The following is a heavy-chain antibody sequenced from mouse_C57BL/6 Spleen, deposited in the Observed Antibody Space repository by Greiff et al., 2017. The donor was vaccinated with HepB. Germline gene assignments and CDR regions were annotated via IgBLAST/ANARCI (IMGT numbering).Heavy chain of an antibody. Sequence: QVQLKESGPGLVAPSQSLSITCTVSGFSLTSYGVHWVRQPPGKGLEWLVVIWSDGSTTYNSALKSRLSISKDNSKSQVFLKMNSLQTDDTAMYYCARHGEYGNYERYYAMDYWGQGTSVTVSS. CDR1: GFSLTSYG. V-gene: IGHV2-6-1*01. J-gene: IGHJ4*01. CDR3: ARHGEYGNYERYYAMDY. D-gene: IGHD2-1*01. CDR2: IWSDGST.